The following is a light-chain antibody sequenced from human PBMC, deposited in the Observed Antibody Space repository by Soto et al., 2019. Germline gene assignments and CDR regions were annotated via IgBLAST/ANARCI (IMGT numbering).Light chain of an antibody. CDR2: AAS. CDR3: QQSYSTPRT. Sequence: DIQMTQSPSSLSASLGDRVTITCRASQSISSSLNWYQQKPGKAPNLLIYAASSLQSGVPSRFSGSGSGTDFTLTISSLQPEDFATYYCQQSYSTPRTFGQGTKVEIK. CDR1: QSISSS. V-gene: IGKV1-39*01. J-gene: IGKJ1*01.